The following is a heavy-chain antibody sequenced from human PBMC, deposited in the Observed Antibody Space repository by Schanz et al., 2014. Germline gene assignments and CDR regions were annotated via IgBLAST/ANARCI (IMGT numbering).Heavy chain of an antibody. V-gene: IGHV3-33*01. Sequence: QVQLVEFGGGVVQPGRSLRLSCAASGFTFSRYGMHWVRQAPGKGLEWVAATRYDGNNKYYVDSVKGRFTISRDNSKNTLYLQVNSQRAEDTAVYYCVRDLGGDQTDYWGQGTLVTVSS. CDR3: VRDLGGDQTDY. D-gene: IGHD4-17*01. J-gene: IGHJ4*02. CDR2: TRYDGNNK. CDR1: GFTFSRYG.